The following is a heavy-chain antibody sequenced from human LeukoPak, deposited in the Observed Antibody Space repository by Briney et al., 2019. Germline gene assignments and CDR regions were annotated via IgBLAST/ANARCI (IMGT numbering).Heavy chain of an antibody. Sequence: ASVKVSCKASGYTFTSYDINWVRQATGQGLEWMGWMNPNSGNTGYAQKFQGGVTMTRNTSISTAYMELSSLRSEDTAVYYCARGQILRFLEWLQREGVAFDYWGQGTLVTVSS. J-gene: IGHJ4*02. CDR3: ARGQILRFLEWLQREGVAFDY. V-gene: IGHV1-8*01. CDR2: MNPNSGNT. D-gene: IGHD3-3*01. CDR1: GYTFTSYD.